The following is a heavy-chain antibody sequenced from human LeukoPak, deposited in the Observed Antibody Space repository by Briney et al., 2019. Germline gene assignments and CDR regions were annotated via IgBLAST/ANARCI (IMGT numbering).Heavy chain of an antibody. CDR3: ARDPYCSGGTCYPAPYYGLDV. J-gene: IGHJ6*02. CDR1: GFIVSRQY. D-gene: IGHD2-15*01. V-gene: IGHV3-66*01. Sequence: PGGSLRLSCAASGFIVSRQYMTWVRQAPGKGLEWVSIIYPGGDTSYADFVKGRFAISRDNSKNTLYLQMNSLRAEDTAVYYCARDPYCSGGTCYPAPYYGLDVWGQGTTVTVSS. CDR2: IYPGGDT.